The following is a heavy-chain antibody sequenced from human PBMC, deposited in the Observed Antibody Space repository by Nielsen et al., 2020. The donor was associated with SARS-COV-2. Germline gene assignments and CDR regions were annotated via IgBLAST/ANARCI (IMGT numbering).Heavy chain of an antibody. V-gene: IGHV3-30*04. Sequence: LSLTCAASGFTFSSYAMHWVRQAPGKGLEWVALISYHGSIKYFADSVKGRFTISRDNSKNTLYLQMNSLRAEDTAVYYCAYVGNFDYWGQGTLVTVSS. D-gene: IGHD3-16*01. CDR1: GFTFSSYA. CDR3: AYVGNFDY. J-gene: IGHJ4*02. CDR2: ISYHGSIK.